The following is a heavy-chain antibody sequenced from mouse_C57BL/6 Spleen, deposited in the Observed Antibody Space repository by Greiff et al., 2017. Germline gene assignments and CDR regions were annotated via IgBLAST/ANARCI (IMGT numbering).Heavy chain of an antibody. V-gene: IGHV1-82*01. Sequence: VQLQQSGPELVKPGASVKISCKASGYAFSSSWMNWVKQRPGKGLEWIGRIYPGDGDTNYNGKFKGKATLTADQSSSTAYMQLSSLTSEDSAVYFCARSGSSYFDYWGQGTTLTVSS. J-gene: IGHJ2*01. CDR3: ARSGSSYFDY. D-gene: IGHD3-2*02. CDR2: IYPGDGDT. CDR1: GYAFSSSW.